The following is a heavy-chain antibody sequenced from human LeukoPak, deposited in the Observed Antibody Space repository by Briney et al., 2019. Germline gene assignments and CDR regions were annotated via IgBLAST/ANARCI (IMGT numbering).Heavy chain of an antibody. V-gene: IGHV4-59*01. D-gene: IGHD6-13*01. CDR3: ARGPSAYSNDWYWFDP. J-gene: IGHJ5*02. CDR1: GGSIRSYY. CDR2: IYYSGST. Sequence: PSETLSLTCSVSGGSIRSYYWSWIRQPPGKGLDWIGYIYYSGSTNYNPSLKSRVTISVDTSKNRFSLKLSSVTAADTAVYYCARGPSAYSNDWYWFDPWGQGTLVTVSS.